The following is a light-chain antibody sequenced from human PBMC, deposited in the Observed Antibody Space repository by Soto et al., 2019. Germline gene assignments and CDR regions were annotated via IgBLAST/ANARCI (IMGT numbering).Light chain of an antibody. CDR3: QRYNNWRRT. CDR2: DTS. V-gene: IGKV3-15*01. J-gene: IGKJ4*01. CDR1: ERIGVT. Sequence: EIVMTQSPATLSVSPGEGATLSCRASERIGVTLSWYHRKPGQTPRLLICDTSTSATGVAPSFSGSRSGTEFPPTSSRLQSEDFAVYYWQRYNNWRRTFGGGTQLDIK.